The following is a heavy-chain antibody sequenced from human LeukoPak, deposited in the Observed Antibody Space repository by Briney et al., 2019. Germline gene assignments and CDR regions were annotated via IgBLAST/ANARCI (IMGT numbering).Heavy chain of an antibody. Sequence: GGSLRLSCAASGFTFSNNYVSWVRQAPGKGLEWVSVIYSDGNTYYPDSVKGRFTISRDGSKNTLYLQLNSLRTEDTAIYYCVREREGSNSEHWGQGTLVTVSS. V-gene: IGHV3-53*01. CDR1: GFTFSNNY. D-gene: IGHD1-26*01. J-gene: IGHJ1*01. CDR2: IYSDGNT. CDR3: VREREGSNSEH.